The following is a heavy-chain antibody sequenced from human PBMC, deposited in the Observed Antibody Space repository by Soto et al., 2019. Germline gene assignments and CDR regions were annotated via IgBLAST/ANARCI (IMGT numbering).Heavy chain of an antibody. CDR1: GFAFSSCA. D-gene: IGHD2-21*02. CDR3: TKDVTGDIGADF. CDR2: IKTSGDTT. J-gene: IGHJ4*02. V-gene: IGHV3-23*05. Sequence: GGSLRLSCAASGFAFSSCAMSWVRQAPGKGLEWVSTIKTSGDTTFYADPVKGRFTTSRDDSKNTLYLQMNSLRAEDTATYYCTKDVTGDIGADFWGQGTPVTV.